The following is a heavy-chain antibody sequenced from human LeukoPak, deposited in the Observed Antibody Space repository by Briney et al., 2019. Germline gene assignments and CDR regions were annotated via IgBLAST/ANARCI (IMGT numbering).Heavy chain of an antibody. Sequence: SETLSLTCTVSGGSISSSSYYWGWIRQPPGKGLEWIGSIYYSGSTYYNPSLKSRVTISVDTSKNQFSLKLSSVTAADTAVYYCASGTRYDIAAAGDNWFDPWGQGTLVTISS. V-gene: IGHV4-39*01. J-gene: IGHJ5*02. CDR1: GGSISSSSYY. CDR2: IYYSGST. CDR3: ASGTRYDIAAAGDNWFDP. D-gene: IGHD6-13*01.